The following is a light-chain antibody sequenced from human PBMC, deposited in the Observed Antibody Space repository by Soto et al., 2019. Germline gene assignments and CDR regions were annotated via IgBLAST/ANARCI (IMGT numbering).Light chain of an antibody. CDR1: SSDVGSYNY. V-gene: IGLV2-14*01. CDR3: GSYTSSSTPYV. Sequence: QSALTQSASVSGSPGQSITISCTGTSSDVGSYNYVSWYQQHPGKAPKLMIYDVRNRPSGVSNRFSGSKSGNTASLTISGLQAEDEADYYCGSYTSSSTPYVFGTGTKVTVL. CDR2: DVR. J-gene: IGLJ1*01.